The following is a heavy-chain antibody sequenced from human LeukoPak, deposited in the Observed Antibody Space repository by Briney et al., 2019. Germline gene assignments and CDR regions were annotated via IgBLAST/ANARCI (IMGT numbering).Heavy chain of an antibody. Sequence: GGSLRLSCAASGFTFDDYAMHWVRQAPGKGLEWVSGISWNSGSMDYADSVKGRFTISRDNAKNSLYLQMNSLRAEDTAVYYCARELCRGCFDAFDIWGQGTMVTVSS. CDR1: GFTFDDYA. V-gene: IGHV3-9*01. CDR3: ARELCRGCFDAFDI. J-gene: IGHJ3*02. CDR2: ISWNSGSM. D-gene: IGHD2-21*01.